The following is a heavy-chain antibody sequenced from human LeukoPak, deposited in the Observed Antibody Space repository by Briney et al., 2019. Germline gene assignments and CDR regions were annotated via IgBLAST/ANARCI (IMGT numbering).Heavy chain of an antibody. CDR2: ISSSSSYI. Sequence: GGSLRLSCAASGFTFSSYSMTWVRQAPGKGLEWVSSISSSSSYIYYADSVKGRFTISRDNAKNSLYLQMNSLRAEDTAVYYCARTYYGSGSYSPFDYWGQGTLVTVSS. CDR1: GFTFSSYS. CDR3: ARTYYGSGSYSPFDY. J-gene: IGHJ4*02. D-gene: IGHD3-10*01. V-gene: IGHV3-21*01.